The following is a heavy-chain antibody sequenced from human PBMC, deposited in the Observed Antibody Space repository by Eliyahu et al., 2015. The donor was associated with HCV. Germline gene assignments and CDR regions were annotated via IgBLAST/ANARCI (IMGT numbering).Heavy chain of an antibody. CDR3: AKETTVSTTVYFDS. V-gene: IGHV3-21*02. Sequence: EVQLVESGGGLVKPGGSLRLSCTASGFNFSSYTMNWVRQAPGKGLEWVSSISLSSNYIYYADSVKGRFTISRDNAKNSLFLQMNSLRADDTALYYCAKETTVSTTVYFDSWGQGTLVTVSS. CDR2: ISLSSNYI. CDR1: GFNFSSYT. D-gene: IGHD4-11*01. J-gene: IGHJ4*02.